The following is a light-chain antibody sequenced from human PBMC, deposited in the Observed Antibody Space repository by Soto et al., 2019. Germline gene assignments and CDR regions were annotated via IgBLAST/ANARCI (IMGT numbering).Light chain of an antibody. CDR3: QQENSFTFI. CDR1: RDISSW. J-gene: IGKJ2*01. CDR2: GAS. Sequence: DIQMTQSPSSVSASVVDRVTITCRASRDISSWLAWYQKKPGKAPKLLIYGASNLQSGVPSRFSGIGSGTDFNLTISRLQTEDCGTYDGQQENSFTFIFAQVTKVDIK. V-gene: IGKV1D-12*01.